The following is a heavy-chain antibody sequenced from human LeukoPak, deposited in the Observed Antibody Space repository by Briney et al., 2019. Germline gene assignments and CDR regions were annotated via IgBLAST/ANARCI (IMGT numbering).Heavy chain of an antibody. CDR3: ARDLGKWVKVNSFDY. V-gene: IGHV3-7*01. CDR2: IKQDGSEK. CDR1: GCTFSSYW. D-gene: IGHD1-26*01. J-gene: IGHJ4*02. Sequence: PGGSLRLSCAASGCTFSSYWMSWVRQAPGKGLEWVANIKQDGSEKYYVDSVKGRFTISRDNAKNSLYLQMNSLRAEDTAVYYCARDLGKWVKVNSFDYWGQGTLVTVSS.